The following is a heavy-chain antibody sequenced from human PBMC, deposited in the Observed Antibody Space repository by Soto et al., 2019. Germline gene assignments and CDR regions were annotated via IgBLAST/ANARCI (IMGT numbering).Heavy chain of an antibody. CDR1: GYTFTSYG. J-gene: IGHJ4*02. Sequence: ASVKVSCKASGYTFTSYGISWVRQAPGQGLEWMGWISAYNGNTNYAQKLQGRVTMTTDTSTSTAYMELRSLRSDDTAVYYCARVQYCSGGSCYLRAGNYFDYWGQGTLVTVSS. CDR3: ARVQYCSGGSCYLRAGNYFDY. V-gene: IGHV1-18*01. D-gene: IGHD2-15*01. CDR2: ISAYNGNT.